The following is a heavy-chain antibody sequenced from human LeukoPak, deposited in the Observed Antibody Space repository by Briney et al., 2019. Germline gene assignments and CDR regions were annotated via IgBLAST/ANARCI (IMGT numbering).Heavy chain of an antibody. J-gene: IGHJ6*02. CDR1: GFTFSSYA. D-gene: IGHD6-19*01. Sequence: LPGGSLRLSCAASGFTFSSYAMSWVRQAPGKGLEWVSAMCGTYGNTYYADSVKGRFTVSRDNSKSTLYLQMNSLRAEDTAVYYCAKALAVADPFYYGMDVWGQGTPVTVSS. CDR3: AKALAVADPFYYGMDV. V-gene: IGHV3-23*01. CDR2: MCGTYGNT.